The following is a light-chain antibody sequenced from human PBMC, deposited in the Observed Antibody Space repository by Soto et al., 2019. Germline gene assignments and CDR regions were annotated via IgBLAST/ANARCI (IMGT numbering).Light chain of an antibody. Sequence: EIVMTQSPATLSVSPGERATLSCRASHSVSSRLAWYQQKPGQAPRLLIYGASTRATGLPARFSGSGSGTEFTLTISSLQSEDFAVYYCQQYDSSVWTFGQGTKVEIK. J-gene: IGKJ1*01. CDR2: GAS. V-gene: IGKV3-15*01. CDR1: HSVSSR. CDR3: QQYDSSVWT.